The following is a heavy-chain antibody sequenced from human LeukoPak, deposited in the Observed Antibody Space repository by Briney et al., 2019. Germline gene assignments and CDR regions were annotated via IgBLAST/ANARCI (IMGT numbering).Heavy chain of an antibody. CDR1: GDSIRRDNYY. CDR2: IYYSGST. J-gene: IGHJ4*02. Sequence: SETLSLTCTVSGDSIRRDNYYWDWIRQPPGKGLEWMGSIYYSGSTYYNPSLKSRVSISVDPSKSQFSLKLTSVTAADTAVYYCATHPLLDYWGQGSLVTVSS. CDR3: ATHPLLDY. V-gene: IGHV4-39*01. D-gene: IGHD3-16*02.